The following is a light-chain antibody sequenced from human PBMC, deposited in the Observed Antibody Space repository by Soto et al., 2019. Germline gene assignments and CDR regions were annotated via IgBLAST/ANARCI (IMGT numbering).Light chain of an antibody. CDR1: RSISSN. CDR2: DGS. Sequence: EIVMTQSPATLSVSPGGRATLSRRASRSISSNLAWYQQKVGQAPRLLIYDGSTRATGIPARFSGSGSGTEFTLTISSLQSEAFAVYYCQQYNDWPPLTFGGGTEVEIK. V-gene: IGKV3-15*01. J-gene: IGKJ4*01. CDR3: QQYNDWPPLT.